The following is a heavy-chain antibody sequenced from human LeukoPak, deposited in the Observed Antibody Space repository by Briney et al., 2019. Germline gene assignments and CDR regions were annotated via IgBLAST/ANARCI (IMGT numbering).Heavy chain of an antibody. J-gene: IGHJ4*02. CDR2: IYYSGST. CDR3: ARSIRYFDWLSQYYFDY. CDR1: GGSISSYY. Sequence: PSETLSLTCTVSGGSISSYYWSWIRQPPGKGLEWIGYIYYSGSTNYNPSLKSRVTISVDTSKNQFSLKLSSVTAADTAVYYCARSIRYFDWLSQYYFDYWGQGTLVTVSS. V-gene: IGHV4-59*08. D-gene: IGHD3-9*01.